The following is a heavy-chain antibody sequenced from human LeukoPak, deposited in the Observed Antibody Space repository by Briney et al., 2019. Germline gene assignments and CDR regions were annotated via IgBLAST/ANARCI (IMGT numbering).Heavy chain of an antibody. Sequence: SETLSLTCTVSGGSISSSSYYWGWIRQPPGKGLEWIGSIYYSGSTYYNPSLKSRVTISVDTSKNQFSLKLSSVTAADTAVYYCARAAGHAFDIWGQGTMVTVSS. V-gene: IGHV4-39*07. CDR1: GGSISSSSYY. J-gene: IGHJ3*02. CDR2: IYYSGST. CDR3: ARAAGHAFDI.